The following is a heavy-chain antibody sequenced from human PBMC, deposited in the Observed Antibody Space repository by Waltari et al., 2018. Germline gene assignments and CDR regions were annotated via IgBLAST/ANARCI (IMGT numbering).Heavy chain of an antibody. CDR1: GFTFRDYW. Sequence: EVQLVESGGGALQPGGSLRLSCAASGFTFRDYWMSWVRQGPGKGLLWVSRINRDGSTTTYADSVKGRFTISRDNAKNTLDLQMNSVRVEDSAVYFCVRGGSYGSMDYWGQGTLVSVSS. CDR3: VRGGSYGSMDY. D-gene: IGHD5-12*01. J-gene: IGHJ4*02. V-gene: IGHV3-74*01. CDR2: INRDGSTT.